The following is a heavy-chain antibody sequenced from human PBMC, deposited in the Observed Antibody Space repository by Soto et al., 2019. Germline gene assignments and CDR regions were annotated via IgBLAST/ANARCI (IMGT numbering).Heavy chain of an antibody. CDR1: GGSISSGDYY. Sequence: SETLSLTCTVSGGSISSGDYYWSWIRQPPGKGLEWIGYIYYSGSIYYNPSLKSRVTISVDTAKNQFSLKLSSVTAEDTAVYYCARGQILDYWGQGTLVTVSS. V-gene: IGHV4-30-4*01. J-gene: IGHJ4*02. CDR2: IYYSGSI. CDR3: ARGQILDY.